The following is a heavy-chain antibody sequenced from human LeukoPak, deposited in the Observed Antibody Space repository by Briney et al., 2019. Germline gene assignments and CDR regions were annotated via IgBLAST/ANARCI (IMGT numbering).Heavy chain of an antibody. CDR2: IYYSGST. V-gene: IGHV4-59*08. J-gene: IGHJ3*02. CDR1: GGSISSYY. Sequence: TSETLSLTCTVSGGSISSYYWSWIRQPPGKGLEWIGYIYYSGSTNYNPSLRSRVTISVDTSKKQFSLKLSSVTAADTAVYYCARCGGDCYSDGYDIWGQGTMVTVSS. CDR3: ARCGGDCYSDGYDI. D-gene: IGHD2-21*02.